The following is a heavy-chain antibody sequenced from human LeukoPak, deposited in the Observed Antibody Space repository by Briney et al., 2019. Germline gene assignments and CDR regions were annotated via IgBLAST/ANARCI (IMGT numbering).Heavy chain of an antibody. D-gene: IGHD2-21*02. V-gene: IGHV1-18*01. Sequence: PTASVKVSCKASGYTFTSYGISWVRQAPGQGLEWMGWISAYNGNTNYAQKLQGRVTMTTDTSTSTAYMELRSLRSDDTAVYYCARLAYCGGDCYAGKYVTQSDYWGQGTLVTVSS. CDR1: GYTFTSYG. CDR2: ISAYNGNT. CDR3: ARLAYCGGDCYAGKYVTQSDY. J-gene: IGHJ4*02.